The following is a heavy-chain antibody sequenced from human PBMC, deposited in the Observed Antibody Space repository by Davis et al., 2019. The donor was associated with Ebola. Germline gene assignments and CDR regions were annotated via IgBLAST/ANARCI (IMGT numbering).Heavy chain of an antibody. V-gene: IGHV1-46*01. D-gene: IGHD2-15*01. J-gene: IGHJ5*02. Sequence: AASVKVSCKASGYTFTSYYMHWVRQAPGQGLEWMGIINPSGGSTSYAQKFQGRVTMTRDTSITTAYMELSSLSSDDTAVYYCTRGIARRRSGSWFDPWGQGTPVTVSS. CDR1: GYTFTSYY. CDR2: INPSGGST. CDR3: TRGIARRRSGSWFDP.